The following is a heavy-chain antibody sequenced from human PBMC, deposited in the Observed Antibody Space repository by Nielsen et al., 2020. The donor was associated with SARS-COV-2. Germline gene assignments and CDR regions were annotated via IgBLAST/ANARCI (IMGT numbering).Heavy chain of an antibody. CDR1: GYTFTTYW. J-gene: IGHJ6*02. Sequence: GESLKISCETSGYTFTTYWIGWVRQMPGNGLEWMGVIYPDDSDTRYSPSFEGQVTISADESISTTYLQWRSLKASDTAVYYCAREGRDDSGTERHGMDVWGRGTTVTVSS. D-gene: IGHD3-10*01. CDR3: AREGRDDSGTERHGMDV. V-gene: IGHV5-51*01. CDR2: IYPDDSDT.